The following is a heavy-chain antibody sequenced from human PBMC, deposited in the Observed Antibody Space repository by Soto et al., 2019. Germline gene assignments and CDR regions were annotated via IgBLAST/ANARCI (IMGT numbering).Heavy chain of an antibody. D-gene: IGHD6-19*01. V-gene: IGHV3-23*01. J-gene: IGHJ4*02. CDR2: IRGSGGST. CDR1: GFTFSSYA. CDR3: AKGGSQWLTPPDY. Sequence: EVQLLESGGGLVQPGGSLRLSCAASGFTFSSYAMSWVRQAPGKGLEWVSAIRGSGGSTYYVYSVKGRFTISRDNSKNMLCLQMNSLRSEDTAVYYCAKGGSQWLTPPDYWGQGTLVTVSS.